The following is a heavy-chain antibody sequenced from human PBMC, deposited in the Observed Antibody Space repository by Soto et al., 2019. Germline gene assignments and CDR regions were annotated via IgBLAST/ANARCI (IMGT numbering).Heavy chain of an antibody. Sequence: SETLSLTCTFSCGSVISGSYYWSWIRQPPGKGLEWIGYIYYSGSTNYNPSLKSRVTISVDTSKNQFSLKLSSVTAADTAVYYCARDLGGDIVVVPAIHRPYWFDPWGQGTLVTVSS. D-gene: IGHD2-2*01. CDR2: IYYSGST. V-gene: IGHV4-61*01. CDR1: CGSVISGSYY. J-gene: IGHJ5*02. CDR3: ARDLGGDIVVVPAIHRPYWFDP.